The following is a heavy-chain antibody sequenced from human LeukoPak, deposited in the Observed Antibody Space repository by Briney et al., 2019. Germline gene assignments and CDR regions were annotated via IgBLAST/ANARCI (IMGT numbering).Heavy chain of an antibody. CDR2: ISSSGSTI. J-gene: IGHJ4*02. CDR3: ARDLSSRFLSRKKIYGGVEMATIADY. Sequence: PGRSMSPSCAASAFTFSNSWKSWIRQAQGKGLEWHSYISSSGSTIYYADSVKGRFTISRDNAKNSLYLQMNSLRAEDTAVYYCARDLSSRFLSRKKIYGGVEMATIADYWGQGTLVTVSP. CDR1: AFTFSNSW. V-gene: IGHV3-11*04. D-gene: IGHD5-24*01.